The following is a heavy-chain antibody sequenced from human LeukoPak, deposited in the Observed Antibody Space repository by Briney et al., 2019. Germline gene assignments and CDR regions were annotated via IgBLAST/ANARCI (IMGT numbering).Heavy chain of an antibody. CDR2: IWYDGSNK. J-gene: IGHJ4*02. D-gene: IGHD2-2*01. Sequence: GGSLRLSCAASGFTFSSYGMHWVRQAPGKGLEWVAVIWYDGSNKYYADSVKGRFTISRDNSKNTLYLQMNSLRAEDTAVYYCARAGQGYCTSASCYLSLDYWGQGTLVTVSS. V-gene: IGHV3-33*01. CDR3: ARAGQGYCTSASCYLSLDY. CDR1: GFTFSSYG.